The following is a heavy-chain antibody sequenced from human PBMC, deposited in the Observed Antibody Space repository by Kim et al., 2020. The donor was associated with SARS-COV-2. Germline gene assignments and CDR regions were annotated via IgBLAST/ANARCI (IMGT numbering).Heavy chain of an antibody. Sequence: GGSLRLSCAASGFTFSSYAMHWVRQAPGKGLEWVAVISYDGSNKYYADSVKGRFTISRDNSKNTLYLQMNSLRAEDTAVYYCARENYYGSGSFYYYYYYGMDFWRQGTTVTVSS. CDR2: ISYDGSNK. D-gene: IGHD3-10*01. CDR3: ARENYYGSGSFYYYYYYGMDF. J-gene: IGHJ6*02. CDR1: GFTFSSYA. V-gene: IGHV3-30*04.